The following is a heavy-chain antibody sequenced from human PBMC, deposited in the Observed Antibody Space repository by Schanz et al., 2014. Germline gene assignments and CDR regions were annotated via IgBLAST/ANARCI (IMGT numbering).Heavy chain of an antibody. Sequence: QVQLVQSGAEVKKPGASVKVSCRASGYPFTSDDITWVRQAPGQGLEWMGWISAYNGNTNYAQKLQGRVPMTTDTSTSTAYMELSSLRSDDTAVYYCARGFDFWDRWGQGTLVIVSS. V-gene: IGHV1-18*01. D-gene: IGHD3-3*01. J-gene: IGHJ4*02. CDR1: GYPFTSDD. CDR3: ARGFDFWDR. CDR2: ISAYNGNT.